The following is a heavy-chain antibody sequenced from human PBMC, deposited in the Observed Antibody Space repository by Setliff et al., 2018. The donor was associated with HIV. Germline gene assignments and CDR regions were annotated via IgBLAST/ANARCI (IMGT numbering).Heavy chain of an antibody. D-gene: IGHD6-19*01. CDR2: AFYSDNT. CDR1: GGSISSGTYY. CDR3: AREVGHRSGYYRGSFDY. Sequence: SETLSLTCAVYGGSISSGTYYWGWIRQPPGKGLEYIGSAFYSDNTYYKPSLKNRVTISVDTSKNQFSLKLTSVTAADTAVYYCAREVGHRSGYYRGSFDYWGQGTLVTVSS. J-gene: IGHJ4*02. V-gene: IGHV4-39*07.